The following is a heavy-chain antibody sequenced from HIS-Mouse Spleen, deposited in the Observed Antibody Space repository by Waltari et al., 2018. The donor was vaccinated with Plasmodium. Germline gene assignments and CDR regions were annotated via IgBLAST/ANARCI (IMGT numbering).Heavy chain of an antibody. J-gene: IGHJ2*01. D-gene: IGHD3-3*01. CDR3: ARVTSSGVYWYFDL. Sequence: QVQLQQWGTGLLKPAETPSLTCAVCGGSFNCSYWSWQPQPPGKGLEWIWEINHSGSTNSNPSLKSPVTIPVDTSKNQFSLKLSSVTAADTSVYYCARVTSSGVYWYFDLWGRGTLVTVSS. CDR1: GGSFNCSY. V-gene: IGHV4-34*01. CDR2: INHSGST.